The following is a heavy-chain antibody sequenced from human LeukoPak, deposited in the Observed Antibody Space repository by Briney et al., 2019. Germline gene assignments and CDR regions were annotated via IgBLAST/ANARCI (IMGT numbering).Heavy chain of an antibody. D-gene: IGHD4-17*01. V-gene: IGHV3-53*01. CDR2: IYSGGST. J-gene: IGHJ3*02. CDR1: GFTVSSNY. CDR3: ASGPHDYGDYVGAFDI. Sequence: PGGSLRLSCAASGFTVSSNYMSWVRQAPGKGLEWVSVIYSGGSTYYADSVKGRFTISRDNSKNTLYLQMSSLRAEDTAVYYCASGPHDYGDYVGAFDIWGQGTMVTVS.